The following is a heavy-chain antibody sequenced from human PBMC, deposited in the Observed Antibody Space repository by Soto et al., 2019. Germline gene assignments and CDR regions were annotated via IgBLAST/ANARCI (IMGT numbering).Heavy chain of an antibody. Sequence: GGSLRLSCAASGFTFRSCAMSWVRQAPGKGLEWVSSVSGGGGTTYHADSVKGRFTISRDSSKNTLYLQMNSLRAEDTAVYYCAKLSAGTTTNPMDFWGQGTTVTVSS. D-gene: IGHD1-7*01. CDR2: VSGGGGTT. J-gene: IGHJ6*02. CDR3: AKLSAGTTTNPMDF. V-gene: IGHV3-23*01. CDR1: GFTFRSCA.